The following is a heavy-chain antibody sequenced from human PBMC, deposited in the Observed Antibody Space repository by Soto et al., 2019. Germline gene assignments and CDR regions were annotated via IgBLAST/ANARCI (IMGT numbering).Heavy chain of an antibody. J-gene: IGHJ4*02. CDR3: ARDLADGVLRYYFDY. CDR1: GGTFGSYA. D-gene: IGHD3-10*01. CDR2: IIPIFGTA. V-gene: IGHV1-69*13. Sequence: GASVKVSCKASGGTFGSYAISWVRQAPGQGLEWMGGIIPIFGTANYAQKFQGRVTITADESTSTAYMELSSLRSEDTAVYYCARDLADGVLRYYFDYWGQGTLVTVSS.